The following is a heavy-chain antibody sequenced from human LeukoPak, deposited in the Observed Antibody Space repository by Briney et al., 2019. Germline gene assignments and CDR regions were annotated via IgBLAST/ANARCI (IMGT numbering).Heavy chain of an antibody. J-gene: IGHJ4*02. CDR2: IYYSGST. Sequence: SETLSLTCTVSGGSISSSSYYWGWIRQPPGKGLEWIGSIYYSGSTYYNPSLKSRVTISVDTSKNQFSLKLSSVTAADTAVYYCARRWWQQLVVTLFDYWGQGTLVTVSS. V-gene: IGHV4-39*01. CDR1: GGSISSSSYY. D-gene: IGHD6-13*01. CDR3: ARRWWQQLVVTLFDY.